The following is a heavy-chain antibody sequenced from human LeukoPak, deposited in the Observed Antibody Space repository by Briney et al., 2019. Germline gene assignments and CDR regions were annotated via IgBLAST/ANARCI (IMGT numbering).Heavy chain of an antibody. D-gene: IGHD6-13*01. CDR1: GGSISSYY. Sequence: SETLSLTCTVSGGSISSYYWSWIRQPPGKGLEWIGYIYYSGSTNYNPSLKSRVTISVDTSKNQFSLKLNSVTAADTAVYYCARDRGIAAAVPFDYWGQGTLATVSS. V-gene: IGHV4-59*01. J-gene: IGHJ4*02. CDR3: ARDRGIAAAVPFDY. CDR2: IYYSGST.